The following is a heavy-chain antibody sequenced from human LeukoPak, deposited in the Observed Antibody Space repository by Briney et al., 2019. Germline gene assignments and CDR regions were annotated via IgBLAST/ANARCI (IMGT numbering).Heavy chain of an antibody. CDR2: ISAYNGNT. V-gene: IGHV1-18*01. Sequence: ASVKVSCKASGYTFTSYGISWVRQAPGQGLEWMGWISAYNGNTNYAQKFQGRVTMTRDTSISTAYMELSRLRSDDTAVYYCARAPRRLGELSLGFDYWGQGTLVTVSS. J-gene: IGHJ4*02. CDR3: ARAPRRLGELSLGFDY. D-gene: IGHD3-16*02. CDR1: GYTFTSYG.